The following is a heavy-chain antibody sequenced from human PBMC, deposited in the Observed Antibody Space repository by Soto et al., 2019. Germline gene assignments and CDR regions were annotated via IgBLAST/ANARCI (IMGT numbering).Heavy chain of an antibody. D-gene: IGHD5-18*01. CDR2: ISYDGSNK. J-gene: IGHJ4*02. V-gene: IGHV3-30*03. CDR1: GFTFSSYG. CDR3: ATLPLDTAIDY. Sequence: GGSLRLSCAASGFTFSSYGMHWVRQAPGKGLEWVAVISYDGSNKYYADTVKGRFTISRDNSKNTLYLQMNSLRAEDTAVYYCATLPLDTAIDYWGQGTLVTVSS.